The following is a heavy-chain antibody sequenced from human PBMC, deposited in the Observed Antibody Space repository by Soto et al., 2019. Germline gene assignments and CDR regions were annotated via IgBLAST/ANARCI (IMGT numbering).Heavy chain of an antibody. Sequence: QVQVVESGGGVVQPGRSLRLSCTVSGFTFSGHAMHWVRQAPGKGLEWVAQIWYDGSNKYYADSVKGRFTISRDNSKNILYVQMDSLRVDGTAVYSCAGDGQSLVPYALEVWGQGTAVTVSS. J-gene: IGHJ6*02. V-gene: IGHV3-33*01. D-gene: IGHD6-19*01. CDR1: GFTFSGHA. CDR3: AGDGQSLVPYALEV. CDR2: IWYDGSNK.